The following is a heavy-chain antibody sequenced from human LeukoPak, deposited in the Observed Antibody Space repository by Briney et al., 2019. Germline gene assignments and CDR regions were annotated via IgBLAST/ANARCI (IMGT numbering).Heavy chain of an antibody. Sequence: GASVKVSCKASGGTFSSYAISWVRQAPGQGLEWMGGIIPIFGTANYAQKFQGRVTITADESTSTAYMELSSLRSEDTAVYYCARVRGNRSGIYYYYMDVWGKGTTVTVSS. CDR1: GGTFSSYA. CDR2: IIPIFGTA. V-gene: IGHV1-69*13. D-gene: IGHD3-22*01. J-gene: IGHJ6*03. CDR3: ARVRGNRSGIYYYYMDV.